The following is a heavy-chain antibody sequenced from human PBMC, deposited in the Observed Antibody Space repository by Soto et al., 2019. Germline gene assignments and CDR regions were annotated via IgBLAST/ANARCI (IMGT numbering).Heavy chain of an antibody. J-gene: IGHJ4*02. V-gene: IGHV4-39*01. CDR2: IYYSGST. Sequence: SETLSLTCTVSGGSISSSSYYWGWIRQPPGKGLEWIGSIYYSGSTYYNPSLKSRVTISVDTSKNQFSLKLSSVTAADTAVYYCASPNSSGYYDYWGQGTLVTVSS. D-gene: IGHD3-22*01. CDR1: GGSISSSSYY. CDR3: ASPNSSGYYDY.